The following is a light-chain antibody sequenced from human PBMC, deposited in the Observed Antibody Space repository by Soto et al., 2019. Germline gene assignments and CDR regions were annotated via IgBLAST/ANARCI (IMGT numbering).Light chain of an antibody. V-gene: IGKV3-11*01. CDR2: DIS. J-gene: IGKJ3*01. CDR1: QSVTTN. Sequence: EIVLTQSPATLSLSPGERATLSCRTSQSVTTNFAWYQQKPGQAPRLLIYDISNRATGIPDRFSGSGSGTDFTLTICSLEPEDFAVYYCQQRATWPPFITVGPGTKVEIK. CDR3: QQRATWPPFIT.